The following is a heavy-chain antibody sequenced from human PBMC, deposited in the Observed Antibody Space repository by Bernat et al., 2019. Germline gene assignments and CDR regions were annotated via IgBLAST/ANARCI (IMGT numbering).Heavy chain of an antibody. CDR1: GFTFSSYA. CDR2: ISGSGGST. D-gene: IGHD3-10*01. V-gene: IGHV3-23*04. CDR3: AKDGNNYGPDYFDY. J-gene: IGHJ4*02. Sequence: EGQRGEAGGGGVQPGGSLRLSWAASGFTFSSYAMSWVRQAPGKGLEWVLGISGSGGSTNYADSVKGRFTISRDNSKNTLYLQMNSLRAEDTAVYYCAKDGNNYGPDYFDYWGQGTLVTVSS.